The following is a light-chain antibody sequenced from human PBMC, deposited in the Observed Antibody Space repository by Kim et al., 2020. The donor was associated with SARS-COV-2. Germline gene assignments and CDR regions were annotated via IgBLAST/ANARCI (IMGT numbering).Light chain of an antibody. V-gene: IGKV3-15*01. CDR2: AAS. Sequence: EIVMTQSPATLSVFPGERATLSCRASQSVSTNLAWYQQKPGQAPRLLIYAASTRATGIPARFSGSGSGTEFTLTISSLQSEDLAVYYCHQYGNWPPWTFGQGTKVDIK. J-gene: IGKJ1*01. CDR3: HQYGNWPPWT. CDR1: QSVSTN.